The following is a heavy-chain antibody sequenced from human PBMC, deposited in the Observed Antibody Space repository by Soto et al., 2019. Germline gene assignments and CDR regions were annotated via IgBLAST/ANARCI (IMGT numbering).Heavy chain of an antibody. CDR2: ISAYNGNT. J-gene: IGHJ4*02. D-gene: IGHD2-2*01. Sequence: ASVKVSCKASGYTFTSYGISWVRQAPGQGLEWMGWISAYNGNTNYAQKLQGRVTMTTDTSTSTAYMELRSLRSDDTAVYYCARVLGYCSSTSCSTADYFDYWGQGTLVTVSS. V-gene: IGHV1-18*01. CDR3: ARVLGYCSSTSCSTADYFDY. CDR1: GYTFTSYG.